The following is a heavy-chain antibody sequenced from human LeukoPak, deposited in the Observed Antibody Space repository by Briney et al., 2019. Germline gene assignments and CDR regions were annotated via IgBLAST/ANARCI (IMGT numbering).Heavy chain of an antibody. CDR3: ARDQSLGMTTVTAGY. V-gene: IGHV1-2*02. J-gene: IGHJ4*02. Sequence: ASVKVSCKASGYTFTGYYMHWVRQAPGQGLEWMGWINPNSGGTNYAQKFQGRVTMTRDTSISTAYMELSRLRSDDTAVYYCARDQSLGMTTVTAGYWGQGTLVTVSS. CDR2: INPNSGGT. D-gene: IGHD4-17*01. CDR1: GYTFTGYY.